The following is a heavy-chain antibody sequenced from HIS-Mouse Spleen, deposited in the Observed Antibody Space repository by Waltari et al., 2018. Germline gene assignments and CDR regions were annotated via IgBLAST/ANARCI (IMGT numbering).Heavy chain of an antibody. CDR1: GASISSSSYY. CDR3: ARSRTGGWYFDL. J-gene: IGHJ2*01. D-gene: IGHD7-27*01. CDR2: IYYSGST. V-gene: IGHV4-39*07. Sequence: LQLQESGPGLVKPSETLSLTCTVSGASISSSSYYWGWIRQPPGKGLEWIGSIYYSGSTYYNPSLKSRVTISVDTSKNQFSLKLSSVTAADTAVYYCARSRTGGWYFDLWGRGTLVTVSS.